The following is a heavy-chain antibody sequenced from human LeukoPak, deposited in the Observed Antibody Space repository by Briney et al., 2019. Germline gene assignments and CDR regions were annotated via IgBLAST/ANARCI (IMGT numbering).Heavy chain of an antibody. CDR1: GDSVTRGDYY. D-gene: IGHD2-15*01. J-gene: IGHJ4*02. CDR3: ASQRATLGYCGGGSCRLDW. Sequence: NSSETLSLTCTVSGDSVTRGDYYWIWIRHHPGKDRVGYGFNYYSASNYYTPSLKSRITILVDSSKNLFSLKLNSVTAAETAVYYCASQRATLGYCGGGSCRLDWGGEGTLVTVSS. V-gene: IGHV4-31*03. CDR2: NYYSASN.